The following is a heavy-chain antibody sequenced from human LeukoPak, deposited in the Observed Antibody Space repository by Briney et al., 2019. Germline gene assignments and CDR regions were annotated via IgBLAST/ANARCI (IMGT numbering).Heavy chain of an antibody. D-gene: IGHD2-2*01. V-gene: IGHV3-20*04. CDR3: ASAPITSPFYFDY. J-gene: IGHJ4*02. CDR2: INWSGGSI. CDR1: GFAFDEHG. Sequence: GGSLRLSCTASGFAFDEHGMSWVRQGPGKGLEWGSGINWSGGSIGYADSLRGRFTISRDNAKNSLYLPVDSLRAEDTALYYCASAPITSPFYFDYWGQGTLVTVSS.